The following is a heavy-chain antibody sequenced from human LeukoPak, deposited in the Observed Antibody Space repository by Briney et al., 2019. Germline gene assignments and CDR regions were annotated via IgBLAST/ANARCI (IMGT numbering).Heavy chain of an antibody. Sequence: PSETLSLTCTVSGGSISSISYYWGWIRQPPGKGLEWIGSIYYTGSTYYNPSLKSRVSISVDTSKNQFSLKLSSVTAADTAVYHCASNPNYFDSSGYPDMRYGYFDYWGQGTLVTVSS. V-gene: IGHV4-39*01. CDR3: ASNPNYFDSSGYPDMRYGYFDY. CDR2: IYYTGST. D-gene: IGHD3-22*01. CDR1: GGSISSISYY. J-gene: IGHJ4*02.